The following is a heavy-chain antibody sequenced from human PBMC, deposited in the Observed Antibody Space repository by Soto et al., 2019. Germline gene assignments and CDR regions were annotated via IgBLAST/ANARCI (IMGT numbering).Heavy chain of an antibody. Sequence: PSETLSLTCAVYGGSFSGYYWTWIRQPPGTGLEWIGEINHSGSTNYNPSLKSRVTISVDTSKNEFSLKLTSVTAADTAVYYCARDKITGLFDYWGQGTLVT. J-gene: IGHJ4*02. CDR2: INHSGST. CDR1: GGSFSGYY. V-gene: IGHV4-34*01. CDR3: ARDKITGLFDY. D-gene: IGHD2-8*02.